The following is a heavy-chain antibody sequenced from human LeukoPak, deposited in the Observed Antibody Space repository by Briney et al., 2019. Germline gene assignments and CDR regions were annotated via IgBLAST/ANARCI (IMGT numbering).Heavy chain of an antibody. Sequence: SETLSLTCTVSGGSISSYYWSWIRQPPGKGLEWIGYIYYSGSTNYNPSLKSRVTISVDTSKNQFSLKLSSVTAADTAVYYCARVLPGTDAFDTWGQGTMVTVSS. V-gene: IGHV4-59*01. CDR1: GGSISSYY. CDR3: ARVLPGTDAFDT. J-gene: IGHJ3*02. CDR2: IYYSGST. D-gene: IGHD3-10*01.